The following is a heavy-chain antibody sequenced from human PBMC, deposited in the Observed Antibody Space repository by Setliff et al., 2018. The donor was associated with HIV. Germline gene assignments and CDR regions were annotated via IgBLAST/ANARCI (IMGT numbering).Heavy chain of an antibody. J-gene: IGHJ4*02. CDR3: ASALGIAAPRV. V-gene: IGHV4-61*02. Sequence: PSETLSLTCTVSGDSISSGSYYWSWIRQPAGKGLEWIGRIYTSGTTNYNPSLKSRVTISVDTSKNQFSLKLSSVTAADTALYYCASALGIAAPRVWGQGTLVTAPQ. CDR1: GDSISSGSYY. D-gene: IGHD6-13*01. CDR2: IYTSGTT.